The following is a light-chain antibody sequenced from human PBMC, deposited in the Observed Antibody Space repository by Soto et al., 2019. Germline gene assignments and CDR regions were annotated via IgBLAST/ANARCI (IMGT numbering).Light chain of an antibody. V-gene: IGLV2-14*01. CDR1: SSDVGSYDY. CDR2: EVT. CDR3: SSQTSENPRV. J-gene: IGLJ1*01. Sequence: QSALTQPASVSGSPGQSIAISCTGTSSDVGSYDYVSWYQQHPDKAPKLMIYEVTQRPSGVSNRFSGSKSGNTVSLTISGPQAEDEADYSGSSQTSENPRVFGTGTKVTVL.